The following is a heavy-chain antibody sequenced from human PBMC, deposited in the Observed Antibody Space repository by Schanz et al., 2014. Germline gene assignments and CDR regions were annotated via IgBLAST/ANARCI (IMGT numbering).Heavy chain of an antibody. V-gene: IGHV3-21*02. D-gene: IGHD2-21*02. CDR2: ISSRSSHI. J-gene: IGHJ4*02. CDR1: GFTASSHT. CDR3: VRERTNYGGNSYFFDH. Sequence: EVQLVESGGGLVKPGGSLRLSCGASGFTASSHTMNWVRQAPGKGLEWVSSISSRSSHIYYADSVKGRFTVSRDNAKNSVYLQMNGLRVEDTAVYYCVRERTNYGGNSYFFDHWGQGTLVTVSS.